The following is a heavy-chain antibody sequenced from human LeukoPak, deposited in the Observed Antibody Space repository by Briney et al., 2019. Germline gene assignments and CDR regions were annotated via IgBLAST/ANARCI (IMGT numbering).Heavy chain of an antibody. CDR3: ARDAYSSSRNAY. D-gene: IGHD6-13*01. V-gene: IGHV3-23*01. J-gene: IGHJ4*02. CDR1: GFTFSGYG. CDR2: ISGGGGTT. Sequence: PGGSLRLSCAASGFTFSGYGLSWVRQAPGKGLEWVSAISGGGGTTYYAASVKGRFTISRDNAKNSLYLQMNSLRAEDTAVYYCARDAYSSSRNAYWGQGTLVTVSS.